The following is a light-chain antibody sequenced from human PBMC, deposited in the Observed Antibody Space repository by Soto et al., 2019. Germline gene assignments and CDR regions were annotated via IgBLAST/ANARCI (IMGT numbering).Light chain of an antibody. Sequence: QSALTQPASVSGSPGQSITISCTGTSSDVGNYNLVSWYPQHPGKAPKVMIYAGSNRPSGVSHRFSGFKSGNTASLTISGLQAEDEADYHCCSYAGSNTYVFGTGTKLTVL. J-gene: IGLJ1*01. CDR1: SSDVGNYNL. V-gene: IGLV2-23*01. CDR2: AGS. CDR3: CSYAGSNTYV.